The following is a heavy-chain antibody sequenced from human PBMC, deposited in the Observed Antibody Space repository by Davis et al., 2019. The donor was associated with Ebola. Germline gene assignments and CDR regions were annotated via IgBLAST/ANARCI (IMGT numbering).Heavy chain of an antibody. Sequence: SETLSLTCVVSGDSVISNNWWRWVRQPPGKGLEWIGEIHHSGTTHSNPSLKSRVTVSIDKSKNQFSLKLNSVTAADTALYYCTRQGSGYVGIDYWGEGTLVTVSP. J-gene: IGHJ4*02. CDR2: IHHSGTT. CDR3: TRQGSGYVGIDY. V-gene: IGHV4-4*02. CDR1: GDSVISNNW. D-gene: IGHD5-12*01.